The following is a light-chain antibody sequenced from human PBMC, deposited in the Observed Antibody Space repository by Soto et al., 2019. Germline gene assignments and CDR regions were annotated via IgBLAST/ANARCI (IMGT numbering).Light chain of an antibody. CDR1: SSDFRGYHY. V-gene: IGLV2-11*01. CDR3: AAWDDSLTWV. J-gene: IGLJ3*02. Sequence: QSALTQPRSVSGSPGQSVTISCTGTSSDFRGYHYVSWYQHHPGKAPKVIIFDVNKRPSGVPDRFSGSKSGNTASLTISGLRSEDEADYYCAAWDDSLTWVFGGGTKLTVL. CDR2: DVN.